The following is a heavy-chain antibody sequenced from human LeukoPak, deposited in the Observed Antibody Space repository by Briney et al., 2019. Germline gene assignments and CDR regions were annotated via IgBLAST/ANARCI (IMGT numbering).Heavy chain of an antibody. Sequence: PSETLSLTCTVSGGSIRSYYWSWIRQPPGKGLEWIGYIYYSGSTNYNPSLKSRVTISVDTSKNQFSLNLSSVTAADTAVYYCARVLPYSCGWGVDYWGQGTLVTVSS. CDR2: IYYSGST. CDR1: GGSIRSYY. CDR3: ARVLPYSCGWGVDY. V-gene: IGHV4-59*01. J-gene: IGHJ4*02. D-gene: IGHD6-19*01.